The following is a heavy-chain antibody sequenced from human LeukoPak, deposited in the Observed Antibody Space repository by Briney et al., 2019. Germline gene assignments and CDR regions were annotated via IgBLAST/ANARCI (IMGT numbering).Heavy chain of an antibody. V-gene: IGHV3-33*01. D-gene: IGHD3-3*01. CDR1: GFTFSSYG. CDR2: IWYDGSNK. Sequence: PGGSLRLSCAASGFTFSSYGMHWVRQAPGKGLEWLAVIWYDGSNKYYADSVKGRFTISRDNSKNTVYLQMNSLRAEDTAVYYCARESPTIFGVAREGMDVWGQGTTVTVSS. CDR3: ARESPTIFGVAREGMDV. J-gene: IGHJ6*02.